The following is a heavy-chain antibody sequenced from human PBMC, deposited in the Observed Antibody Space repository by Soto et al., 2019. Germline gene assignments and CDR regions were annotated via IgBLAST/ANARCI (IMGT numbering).Heavy chain of an antibody. J-gene: IGHJ6*02. D-gene: IGHD3-9*01. V-gene: IGHV4-31*03. Sequence: QVQLQESGPGLVKPSQTLSLTCTVSGGSISSGGYYWSWIRQHPGKGLEWIGYIYYSGSTYYNPALKSRVTISVDTSKNQFFLKLSSVTAADTAVYYCAREDPNHYDILTGYTPIGMDVWGQGTTVTVSS. CDR2: IYYSGST. CDR1: GGSISSGGYY. CDR3: AREDPNHYDILTGYTPIGMDV.